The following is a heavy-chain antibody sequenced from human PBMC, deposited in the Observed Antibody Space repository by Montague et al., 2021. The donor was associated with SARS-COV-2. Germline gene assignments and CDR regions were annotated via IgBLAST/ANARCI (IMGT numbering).Heavy chain of an antibody. D-gene: IGHD3-22*01. CDR2: IHHSGST. J-gene: IGHJ4*02. CDR3: ARATLGITMIVVVTTAIDYYFDY. V-gene: IGHV4-34*01. CDR1: GGSFSGYY. Sequence: SETLSLTCAVYGGSFSGYYWSWTRQPPGKGLEWIGEIHHSGSTNYNPSLKSRVTISVDTSKNQFSLKLSSVTAADTAVYYCARATLGITMIVVVTTAIDYYFDYWGQGNLVTVSS.